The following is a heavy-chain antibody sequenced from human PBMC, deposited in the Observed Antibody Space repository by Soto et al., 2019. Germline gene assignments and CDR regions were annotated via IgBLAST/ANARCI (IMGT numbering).Heavy chain of an antibody. D-gene: IGHD2-2*01. CDR2: ISSGSSTI. CDR3: ARRFCSTTSCYYVMDV. J-gene: IGHJ6*02. Sequence: GGSLRLSCAASGFTFSSYSMNWVRQAPGKGLEWVSYISSGSSTIYYADSVQGRFTISRDNAKNSLYLQMNSLRAEDTAVYYCARRFCSTTSCYYVMDVWGQGTTVTVSS. CDR1: GFTFSSYS. V-gene: IGHV3-48*01.